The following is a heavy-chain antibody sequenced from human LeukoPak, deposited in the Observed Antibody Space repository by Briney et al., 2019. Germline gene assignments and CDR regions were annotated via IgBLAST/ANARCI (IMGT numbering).Heavy chain of an antibody. CDR1: GYSFTSYW. CDR3: ARRGYCSGGDCYSAAFDI. V-gene: IGHV5-51*01. D-gene: IGHD2-15*01. J-gene: IGHJ3*02. Sequence: GESLKISCKGSGYSFTSYWIAWVRQMPGKGLEWMGIIYPGDSDTRYSPPFRGQVTISVDKSISTAYLQWSSLKASDTAMYYCARRGYCSGGDCYSAAFDIWGQGTMVTVSS. CDR2: IYPGDSDT.